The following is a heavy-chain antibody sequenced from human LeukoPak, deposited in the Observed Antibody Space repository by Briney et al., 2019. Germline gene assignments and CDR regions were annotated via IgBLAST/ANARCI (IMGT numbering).Heavy chain of an antibody. D-gene: IGHD3-22*01. CDR2: ISGSGGNT. CDR1: GFTLSIHA. Sequence: GGSLRLSCAASGFTLSIHAVGWARHARGEGGVGVSAISGSGGNTYYADSVKGRFTISRDNSKNTLYLQMNSLRAEDTAVYYCAKDKGYYDSSGCFDYWGQGTLVTVSS. V-gene: IGHV3-23*01. J-gene: IGHJ4*02. CDR3: AKDKGYYDSSGCFDY.